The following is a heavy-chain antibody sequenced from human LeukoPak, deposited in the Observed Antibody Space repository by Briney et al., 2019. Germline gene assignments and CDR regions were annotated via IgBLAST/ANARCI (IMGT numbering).Heavy chain of an antibody. CDR3: ARAAFESIAAAGTHFDY. J-gene: IGHJ4*02. CDR2: INHSGST. CDR1: GGSISSGGYS. D-gene: IGHD6-13*01. Sequence: SQTLSLTCAVSGGSISSGGYSWSWIRQPPGKGLEWIGEINHSGSTNYNPSLKSRVTISVDTSKNQFSLKLSSVTAADTAVYYCARAAFESIAAAGTHFDYWGQGTLVTVSS. V-gene: IGHV4-30-2*01.